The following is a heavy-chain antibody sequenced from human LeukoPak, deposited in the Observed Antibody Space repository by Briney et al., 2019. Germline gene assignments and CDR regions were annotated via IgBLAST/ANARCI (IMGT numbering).Heavy chain of an antibody. CDR3: ARHLYSGYERVFDY. Sequence: PSETLSLTCAVSAGSISSYYWIWIRQPPGKGLEWIGYICYNGITNYNLPLKSRVTISVATSKNQFSLKLSSVTAPDTAVYYCARHLYSGYERVFDYWGQGTLVTVSS. CDR2: ICYNGIT. CDR1: AGSISSYY. D-gene: IGHD5-12*01. V-gene: IGHV4-59*08. J-gene: IGHJ4*02.